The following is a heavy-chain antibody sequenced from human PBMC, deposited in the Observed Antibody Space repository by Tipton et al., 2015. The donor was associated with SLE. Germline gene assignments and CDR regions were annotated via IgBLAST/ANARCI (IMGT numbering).Heavy chain of an antibody. CDR3: ASDYYGSGSYYPFGY. CDR2: ISSSSSYI. CDR1: GFTFSSYS. J-gene: IGHJ4*02. V-gene: IGHV3-21*01. D-gene: IGHD3-10*01. Sequence: SLRLSCAASGFTFSSYSMNWVRQAPGKGLEWVSSISSSSSYIYYADSVKGRFTISRDNAKNSLYLQMNSLRAEDTAVYYCASDYYGSGSYYPFGYWGQGTLVTVSS.